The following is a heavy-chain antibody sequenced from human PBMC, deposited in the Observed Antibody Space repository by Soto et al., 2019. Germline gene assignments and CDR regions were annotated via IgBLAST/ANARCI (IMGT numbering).Heavy chain of an antibody. CDR1: GGAVSSGSPF. CDR3: ARLVASGGTLY. CDR2: INFNGRT. V-gene: IGHV4-61*01. J-gene: IGHJ4*02. Sequence: QVQLQEWGPGVVKPSETLSLTCSVSGGAVSSGSPFWNWIRQPPGRGLEWIGFINFNGRTNYNPSFKSRVTMSVDMSRNQVSLSLRSVTGADTAVYFCARLVASGGTLYWGQGSLVTVSS. D-gene: IGHD2-15*01.